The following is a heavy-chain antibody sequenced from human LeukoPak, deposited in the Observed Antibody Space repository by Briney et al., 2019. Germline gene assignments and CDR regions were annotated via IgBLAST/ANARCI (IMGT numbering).Heavy chain of an antibody. V-gene: IGHV1-2*02. D-gene: IGHD3-22*01. J-gene: IGHJ4*02. CDR1: GYTFTGYY. Sequence: GASVKVSCKASGYTFTGYYMHWVRQAPGQGLEWMGWINPNSGGTNYAQKFQGRVTMTRDTSISTAYMELSRLRSDDTAVYYCASGLYYYDSSGYYGYWGQGTLVTVSS. CDR2: INPNSGGT. CDR3: ASGLYYYDSSGYYGY.